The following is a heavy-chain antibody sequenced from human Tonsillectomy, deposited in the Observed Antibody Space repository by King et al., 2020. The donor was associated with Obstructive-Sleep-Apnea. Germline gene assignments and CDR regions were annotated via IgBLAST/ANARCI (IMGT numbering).Heavy chain of an antibody. CDR3: ARDSYRIAAAGFRY. V-gene: IGHV3-74*01. CDR2: INSDGSST. CDR1: GFTFSSYW. J-gene: IGHJ4*02. D-gene: IGHD6-13*01. Sequence: VQLVESGGGLVQPGGSLRLSCAASGFTFSSYWMHWVRQAPGKGLVWVSRINSDGSSTSYSDSVKGRFTISRDNAKNTLYLQMNSLRAEDTAVYYCARDSYRIAAAGFRYWGQGTLVTVSS.